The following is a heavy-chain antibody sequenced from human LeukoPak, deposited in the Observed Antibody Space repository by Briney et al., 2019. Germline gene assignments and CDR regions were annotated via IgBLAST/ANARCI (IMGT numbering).Heavy chain of an antibody. V-gene: IGHV3-66*01. CDR3: ARGWDYYYDSSGYSDDAFDI. CDR2: IHSGGST. D-gene: IGHD3-22*01. CDR1: GFTVSSNY. Sequence: GGSLRLSCAASGFTVSSNYMSWVRQAPGKGLEWVSVIHSGGSTYYADSVKGRFTISRDNSKNTLYLQMNSLRAEDTAVYYCARGWDYYYDSSGYSDDAFDIWGQGTMVTVSS. J-gene: IGHJ3*02.